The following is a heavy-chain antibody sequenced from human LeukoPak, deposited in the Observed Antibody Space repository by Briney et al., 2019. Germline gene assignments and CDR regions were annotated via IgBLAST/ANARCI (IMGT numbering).Heavy chain of an antibody. D-gene: IGHD6-19*01. CDR3: ARDEGVAVAGTIDY. CDR2: ISYDGSNK. V-gene: IGHV3-30-3*01. J-gene: IGHJ4*02. CDR1: GFTFSSYA. Sequence: PGGSLRLSCAASGFTFSSYAMHWVRQAPGKGLEWVAVISYDGSNKYYADSVKGRFTISRDNSKNTLYLQMNSLRAEDTAVYYCARDEGVAVAGTIDYWGQGTLVTVSS.